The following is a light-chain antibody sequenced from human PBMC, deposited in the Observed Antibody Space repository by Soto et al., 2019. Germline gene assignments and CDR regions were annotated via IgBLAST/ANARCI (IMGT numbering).Light chain of an antibody. V-gene: IGKV3-11*01. Sequence: EIVMTQSPATLSLSPGERDTLSRMAVQSVRSNYLAWYQQKPGQAPRLLISYASNRATGIPPRFSGSGSGTDFTLTISSLEPEDFAVYYCHQRQYWPPITVGQVTRLEIK. J-gene: IGKJ5*01. CDR3: HQRQYWPPIT. CDR1: QSVRSNY. CDR2: YAS.